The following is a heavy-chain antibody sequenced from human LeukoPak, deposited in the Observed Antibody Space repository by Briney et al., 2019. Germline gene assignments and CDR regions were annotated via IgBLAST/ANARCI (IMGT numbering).Heavy chain of an antibody. D-gene: IGHD5-18*01. V-gene: IGHV1-2*02. CDR3: ARDTNSYDAFDI. CDR2: INPNSGGT. CDR1: GYTFTGYY. Sequence: ALVKVSCKASGYTFTGYYMHWVRQAPGQGLEWMGWINPNSGGTNYAQKFQGRVTMTRDTSISTAYMELSRLRSDDTAVYYCARDTNSYDAFDIWGQGTMVTVSS. J-gene: IGHJ3*02.